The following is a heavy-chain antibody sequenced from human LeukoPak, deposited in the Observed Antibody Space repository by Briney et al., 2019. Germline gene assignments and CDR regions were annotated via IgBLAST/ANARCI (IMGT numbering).Heavy chain of an antibody. V-gene: IGHV4-31*03. Sequence: PSETLSLTCTVSGGSISSGGYYWSWIRQHPGKGLEWIGYIYYSGSTYYNPSLKSRVTISVDTSKNQFSLKLSSVTAADTAVYYCARSYGDYAYFDYWGQGTLVTVSS. CDR2: IYYSGST. J-gene: IGHJ4*02. D-gene: IGHD4-17*01. CDR1: GGSISSGGYY. CDR3: ARSYGDYAYFDY.